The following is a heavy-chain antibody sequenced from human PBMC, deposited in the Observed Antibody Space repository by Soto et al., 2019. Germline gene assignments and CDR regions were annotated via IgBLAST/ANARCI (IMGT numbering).Heavy chain of an antibody. V-gene: IGHV3-33*01. J-gene: IGHJ3*02. D-gene: IGHD3-9*01. CDR1: GFTFSSYG. Sequence: GSLRLSCAASGFTFSSYGMHWVRQAPGKGLEWVAVIWYDGSNKYYADSVKGRFTISRDNSKNTLYLQMNSLRAEDTAVYYCARDSRYYDILTVQADPDAFDIWGQGTMVTVSS. CDR2: IWYDGSNK. CDR3: ARDSRYYDILTVQADPDAFDI.